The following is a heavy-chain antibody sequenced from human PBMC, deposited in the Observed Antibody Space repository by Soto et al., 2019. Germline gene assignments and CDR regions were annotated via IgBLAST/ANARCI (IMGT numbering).Heavy chain of an antibody. Sequence: GESLKIACKGSGFTFTTYWIGWVRQVPGKGLEWMGVIYPDDSATRYSPSFQGRVTISADKSNSTAYLQWSSLEASDTAVYYCARAFRSNYYDFWGKGTLVTVSS. CDR2: IYPDDSAT. D-gene: IGHD3-3*01. V-gene: IGHV5-51*01. J-gene: IGHJ4*02. CDR3: ARAFRSNYYDF. CDR1: GFTFTTYW.